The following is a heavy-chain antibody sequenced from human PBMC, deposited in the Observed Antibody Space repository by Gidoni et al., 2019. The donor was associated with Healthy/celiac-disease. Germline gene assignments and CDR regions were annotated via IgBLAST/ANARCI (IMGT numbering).Heavy chain of an antibody. CDR2: IDSGGST. J-gene: IGHJ3*02. V-gene: IGHV3-53*02. CDR3: ARDGSGTMGAFDI. CDR1: GFTVSSNY. Sequence: EVQLVETGGGLIQPGGSLRLSCAASGFTVSSNYMSWVRQAPGKGLDGVSVIDSGGSTEDADSVKGRFTISRDKSKNTLYRQMNSLRAEDTAVYYCARDGSGTMGAFDIWGQGTMVTVSS. D-gene: IGHD3-10*01.